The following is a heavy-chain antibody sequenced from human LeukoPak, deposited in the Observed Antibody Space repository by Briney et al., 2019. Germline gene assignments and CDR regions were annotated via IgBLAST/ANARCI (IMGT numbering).Heavy chain of an antibody. J-gene: IGHJ4*02. Sequence: GGSLRLSCAASGFTFSNYAMNWVRQAPGKGLEWVSAISGSGAATFNADSVKGRFTTSRDTSKNTLYLQMNSLRAEDTAVYYCAKDLSSGWYPYYFDFWGRGTLVTVSS. CDR3: AKDLSSGWYPYYFDF. CDR1: GFTFSNYA. V-gene: IGHV3-23*01. CDR2: ISGSGAAT. D-gene: IGHD6-19*01.